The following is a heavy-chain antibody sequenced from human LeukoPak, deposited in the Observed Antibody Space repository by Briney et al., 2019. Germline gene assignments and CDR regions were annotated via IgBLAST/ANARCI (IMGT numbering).Heavy chain of an antibody. CDR2: IKQDGSEK. V-gene: IGHV3-7*01. D-gene: IGHD4-11*01. J-gene: IGHJ3*02. CDR3: AIASYSITGPRGAFDI. CDR1: GFTFSSYW. Sequence: GGSLRLSCAASGFTFSSYWMSWVRQAPGKGLEWVANIKQDGSEKYYVDSVKGRFTISRDNAKNSLYLQMNSLRAEDTAVYYCAIASYSITGPRGAFDIWGQGTMVTVSS.